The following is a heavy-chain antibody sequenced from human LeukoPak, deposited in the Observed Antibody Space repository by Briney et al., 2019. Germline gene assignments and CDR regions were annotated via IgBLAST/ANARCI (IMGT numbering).Heavy chain of an antibody. CDR1: GGSVSSGSYY. Sequence: SETLSLTCTVSGGSVSSGSYYWSWIRQPPGRGLEWIGYIYYSGSTNYNPSLKSRVTISVDTSKNQFSLKLSSVTAADTAVYYCAGGETPGSDAFDIWGQGTMVTVCS. V-gene: IGHV4-61*01. CDR2: IYYSGST. D-gene: IGHD1-14*01. J-gene: IGHJ3*02. CDR3: AGGETPGSDAFDI.